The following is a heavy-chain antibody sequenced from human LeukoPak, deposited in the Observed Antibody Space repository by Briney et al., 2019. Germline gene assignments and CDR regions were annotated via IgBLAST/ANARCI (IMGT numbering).Heavy chain of an antibody. CDR2: INHSGST. Sequence: PSGTLSLTCAVYGGSFSGYYWSWIRQPPGKGLEWIGEINHSGSTNYNPSLKSRVTISVDTSKNQFSLKLSSVTAADTAVYYCARRYYYDSSGYYYFDYWGQGTLVTVSS. V-gene: IGHV4-34*01. J-gene: IGHJ4*02. CDR3: ARRYYYDSSGYYYFDY. D-gene: IGHD3-22*01. CDR1: GGSFSGYY.